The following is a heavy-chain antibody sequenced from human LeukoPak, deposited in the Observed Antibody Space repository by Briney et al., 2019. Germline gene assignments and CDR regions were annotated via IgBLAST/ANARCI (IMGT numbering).Heavy chain of an antibody. CDR3: ARGDIVVVPAAIVGGSLSRVGDYYYYYMDV. J-gene: IGHJ6*03. CDR1: GFTFSSYS. Sequence: GGSLRLSCAASGFTFSSYSMNWVRQAPGQGLEWVSSISSSSSYIYYEDSVKGRFTISRDNAKNSLYLQMNSLRAEDTAVYYCARGDIVVVPAAIVGGSLSRVGDYYYYYMDVWGKGTTVTVSS. D-gene: IGHD2-2*01. CDR2: ISSSSSYI. V-gene: IGHV3-21*01.